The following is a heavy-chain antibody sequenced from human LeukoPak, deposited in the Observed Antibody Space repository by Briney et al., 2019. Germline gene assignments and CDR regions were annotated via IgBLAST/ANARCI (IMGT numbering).Heavy chain of an antibody. D-gene: IGHD2-2*02. CDR3: ARYCSSTSCYSGGFDP. V-gene: IGHV3-53*01. J-gene: IGHJ5*02. CDR1: GFTVSSNY. CDR2: IYSGGST. Sequence: PGGSLRLSCAASGFTVSSNYMSWVRQAPGKGLEWVSVIYSGGSTYYADSVKGRFTISRDNSKNTLYLQMNSLRAEDTAVYYCARYCSSTSCYSGGFDPWGQGTLVTVSS.